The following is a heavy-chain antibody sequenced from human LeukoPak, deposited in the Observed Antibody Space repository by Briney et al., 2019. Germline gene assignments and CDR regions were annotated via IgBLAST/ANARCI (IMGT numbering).Heavy chain of an antibody. Sequence: GGSLRLSCAASGFTFDDYAMHWVRQAPGKGLEWVSGISWNSGSIGYADSVKGRFTISRDNAKNSLYLQMNSLRAEDTALYYCAKDSGDGYNLGGYFDYWGQGTLVTVSS. CDR3: AKDSGDGYNLGGYFDY. CDR1: GFTFDDYA. J-gene: IGHJ4*02. CDR2: ISWNSGSI. D-gene: IGHD5-24*01. V-gene: IGHV3-9*01.